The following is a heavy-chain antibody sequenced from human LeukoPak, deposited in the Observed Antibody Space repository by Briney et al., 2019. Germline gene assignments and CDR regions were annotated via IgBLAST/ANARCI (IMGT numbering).Heavy chain of an antibody. D-gene: IGHD2-8*01. V-gene: IGHV3-23*01. CDR3: AKVGYCSNNCFRTHDY. CDR2: IRGDADLT. J-gene: IGHJ4*02. Sequence: GGSLRLSCVASGFSFSYSVMSWVRQAPGKGLEWLSAIRGDADLTYYTASVKRRFTISRDNSWTTAYLQMSSLRAEDTATYYCAKVGYCSNNCFRTHDYWGQGALVSVSS. CDR1: GFSFSYSV.